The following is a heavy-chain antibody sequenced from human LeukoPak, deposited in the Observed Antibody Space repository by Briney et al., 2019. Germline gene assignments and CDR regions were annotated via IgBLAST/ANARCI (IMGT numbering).Heavy chain of an antibody. J-gene: IGHJ5*02. CDR3: ARGPYYYDSSGYYWFDP. CDR2: IYYSGST. D-gene: IGHD3-22*01. Sequence: SQTLSLTCTVSGGSISSGDYYWSWIRQPPGKGLEWIGYIYYSGSTNYNPSLKSRVTISVDTSKNQFSLKLSSVTAADTAVYYCARGPYYYDSSGYYWFDPWGQGTLVTVSS. V-gene: IGHV4-30-4*01. CDR1: GGSISSGDYY.